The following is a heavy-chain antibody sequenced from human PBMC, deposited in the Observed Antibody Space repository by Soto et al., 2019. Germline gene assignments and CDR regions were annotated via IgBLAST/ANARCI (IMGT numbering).Heavy chain of an antibody. CDR2: ISDDGRNT. J-gene: IGHJ4*02. D-gene: IGHD4-17*01. CDR1: GFTFSNHA. V-gene: IGHV3-30*04. CDR3: AREHYADPPAYFDY. Sequence: QVQLVESGGGVVQPGRSLRLSCAASGFTFSNHAMHWVRQAPGKGLEWVAVISDDGRNTYYADSVKGRFTISRDNSKNTMDLQMNSLRTEDTAVYYCAREHYADPPAYFDYWGQGTLVTVSS.